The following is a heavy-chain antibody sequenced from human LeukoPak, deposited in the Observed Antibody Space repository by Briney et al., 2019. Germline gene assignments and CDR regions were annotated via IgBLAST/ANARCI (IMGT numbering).Heavy chain of an antibody. CDR2: ISGSGGST. V-gene: IGHV3-23*01. CDR1: GFTFSSYA. D-gene: IGHD3-10*01. Sequence: GGSLRLSCAVSGFTFSSYAMSWVRQAPGKGLEWVSAISGSGGSTYYADSVKGRFTISRDNSKNTLYLQMNSLRAEDTAVYYCAKDLGWFGELFDYWGQGTLVTVSS. J-gene: IGHJ4*02. CDR3: AKDLGWFGELFDY.